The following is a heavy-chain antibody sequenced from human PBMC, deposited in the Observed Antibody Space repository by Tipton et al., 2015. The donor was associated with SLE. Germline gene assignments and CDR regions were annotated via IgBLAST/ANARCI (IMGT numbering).Heavy chain of an antibody. CDR3: AKLGTTVTTNYYYGMDV. CDR2: ISYDGSNK. Sequence: SLRLSCAASGFTFSSYGMHWVRQAPGKGLEWVAVISYDGSNKYYADSVKGRFTISRDNSKNTLYLQMNSLRAEDTAVYYCAKLGTTVTTNYYYGMDVWGQGTTVTVSS. D-gene: IGHD4-17*01. J-gene: IGHJ6*02. CDR1: GFTFSSYG. V-gene: IGHV3-33*05.